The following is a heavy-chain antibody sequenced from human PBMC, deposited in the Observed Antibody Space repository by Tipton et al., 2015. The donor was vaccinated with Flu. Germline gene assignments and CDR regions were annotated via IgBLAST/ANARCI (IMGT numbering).Heavy chain of an antibody. D-gene: IGHD3-9*01. CDR3: ARGNYDSLTGYYAGGFYYFDY. CDR2: INHSGST. J-gene: IGHJ4*02. Sequence: TLSLTCAVYGGSFSGYYLTWIRQAPGKGLEWIGQINHSGSTTYHPSLKSRVTISIDTSTNQISLELTSVTAADTALYYCARGNYDSLTGYYAGGFYYFDYRGQGTLVTVSS. V-gene: IGHV4-34*01. CDR1: GGSFSGYY.